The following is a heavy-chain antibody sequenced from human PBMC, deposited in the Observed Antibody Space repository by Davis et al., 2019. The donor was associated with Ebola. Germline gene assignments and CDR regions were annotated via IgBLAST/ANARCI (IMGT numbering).Heavy chain of an antibody. Sequence: LRLSCTVSGVSVSSGSYYWSWIRQHPGKGLEWIGYIYYSGSTYYNPSLKSRVTISVDTSKNQFSLKLSSVTAADTAVYYCARHLISAWTVGGFDPWGQGTLVTVSS. CDR2: IYYSGST. D-gene: IGHD3-16*01. CDR1: GVSVSSGSYY. V-gene: IGHV4-31*03. J-gene: IGHJ5*02. CDR3: ARHLISAWTVGGFDP.